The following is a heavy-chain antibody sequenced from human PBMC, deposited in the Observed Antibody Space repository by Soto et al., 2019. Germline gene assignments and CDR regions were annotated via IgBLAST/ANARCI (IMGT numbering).Heavy chain of an antibody. V-gene: IGHV4-34*01. CDR3: ARAISLSIAAAGTRVRNWCGP. D-gene: IGHD6-13*01. J-gene: IGHJ5*02. CDR1: GGSFSGYY. CDR2: INHSGST. Sequence: PWETLSLTCAVYGGSFSGYYWSWIRQPPGKGLEWIGEINHSGSTNYNPSLKSRVTISVDTSKNQFSLKLSSVTAADTAVYYCARAISLSIAAAGTRVRNWCGPWGQGTLGTVSS.